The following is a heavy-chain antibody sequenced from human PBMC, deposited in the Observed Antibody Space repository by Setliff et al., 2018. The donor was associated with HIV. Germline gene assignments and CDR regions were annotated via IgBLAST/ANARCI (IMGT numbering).Heavy chain of an antibody. CDR1: GYTFTSYA. V-gene: IGHV1-3*01. D-gene: IGHD6-19*01. J-gene: IGHJ4*02. CDR2: VNADNGNT. Sequence: GASVKVSCKASGYTFTSYALHWVRQAPGQRLEWMGWVNADNGNTKYSEKFQGRVTITRDTAASTVYMELSSLKSEDTAMYYCTKDHLSGWASDCWGQGTLVTVSS. CDR3: TKDHLSGWASDC.